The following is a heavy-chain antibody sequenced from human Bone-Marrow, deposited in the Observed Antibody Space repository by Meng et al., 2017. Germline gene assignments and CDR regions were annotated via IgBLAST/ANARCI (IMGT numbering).Heavy chain of an antibody. Sequence: QVRLQDSGPGLVKPSQTLSLTCTVSGGSISSGNHYWSWIRQHPGKGLEYIGYIYYSGSTYYNPSLKSRVIISVDTSKNQFSLRLNSVTAADTAVYYCASLYGDSSVWYLDLWGRGTLVTVSS. CDR3: ASLYGDSSVWYLDL. J-gene: IGHJ2*01. CDR2: IYYSGST. V-gene: IGHV4-31*03. D-gene: IGHD4-17*01. CDR1: GGSISSGNHY.